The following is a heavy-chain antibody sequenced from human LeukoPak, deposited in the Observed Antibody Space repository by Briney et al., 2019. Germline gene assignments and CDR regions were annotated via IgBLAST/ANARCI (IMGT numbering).Heavy chain of an antibody. CDR3: AKVGVVPAATDF. CDR2: INSDGSST. V-gene: IGHV3-74*01. Sequence: GGSLRLSCAASGFTFSSYWMHWVRQAPGKGLVWVSRINSDGSSTSYADSVKGRFTISRDNAKNTLYLQMNSLRAEDTAVYYCAKVGVVPAATDFWGQGTLVTVSS. CDR1: GFTFSSYW. D-gene: IGHD2-2*01. J-gene: IGHJ4*02.